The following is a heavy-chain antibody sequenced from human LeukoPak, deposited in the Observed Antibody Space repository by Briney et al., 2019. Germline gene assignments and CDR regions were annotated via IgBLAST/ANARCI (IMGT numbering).Heavy chain of an antibody. D-gene: IGHD4-17*01. J-gene: IGHJ4*02. Sequence: SETLSLTCTVSGGSISSSSYYWGWIRQPPGKGLEWIGSIYYSGSTYYNPSLKSRVTISVDTSKNQFSLKLSSVTAADTAVYYCARDRYGDRGGIFDYWGQGTLVTVSS. CDR2: IYYSGST. CDR1: GGSISSSSYY. V-gene: IGHV4-39*07. CDR3: ARDRYGDRGGIFDY.